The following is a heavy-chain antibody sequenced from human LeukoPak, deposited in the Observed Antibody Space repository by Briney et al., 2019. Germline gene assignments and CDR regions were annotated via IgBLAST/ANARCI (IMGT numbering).Heavy chain of an antibody. D-gene: IGHD3-22*01. V-gene: IGHV1-69*04. CDR3: ARDRSYYDSSGAPIYQH. CDR2: IIPILGIA. CDR1: GGTFSSYA. J-gene: IGHJ1*01. Sequence: SVKVSCKASGGTFSSYAISWVRQAPGQGLEWMGRIIPILGIANYAQKFQGRVTITADKSTSTAYMELSSLRSGDTAVYYCARDRSYYDSSGAPIYQHWGQGTLVTVSS.